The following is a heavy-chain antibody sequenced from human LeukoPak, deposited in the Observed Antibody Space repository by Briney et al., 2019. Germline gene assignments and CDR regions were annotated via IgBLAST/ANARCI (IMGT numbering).Heavy chain of an antibody. V-gene: IGHV1-58*01. CDR1: GFTFRNSA. CDR2: IVIGSNNA. D-gene: IGHD3/OR15-3a*01. J-gene: IGHJ6*03. Sequence: ASVKVSCKAYGFTFRNSALHGVRQARGQRLALIGWIVIGSNNANYAQKFQDRVTITRYLSTSTAHMELTSLGSEDTAVYFCGAGGTVPYYYMEVWGKGTTVTVSS. CDR3: GAGGTVPYYYMEV.